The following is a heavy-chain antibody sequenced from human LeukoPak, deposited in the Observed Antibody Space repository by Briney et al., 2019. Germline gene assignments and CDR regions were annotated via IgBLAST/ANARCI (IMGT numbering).Heavy chain of an antibody. CDR2: ISSTSSHM. D-gene: IGHD3-3*01. J-gene: IGHJ4*02. Sequence: GRSLRLSCAASGFIFSSYTMHWVRQAPGKGLEWVSCISSTSSHMNYADSVKGRFTISRDNTKNSVYLQMSSLRAEDTAVYYCARDLSVSYWGQGTLVTVSS. V-gene: IGHV3-21*01. CDR3: ARDLSVSY. CDR1: GFIFSSYT.